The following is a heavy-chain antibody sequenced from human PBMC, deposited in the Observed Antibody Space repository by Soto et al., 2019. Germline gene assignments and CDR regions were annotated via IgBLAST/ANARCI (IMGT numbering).Heavy chain of an antibody. D-gene: IGHD2-21*02. CDR2: IKPDGSET. V-gene: IGHV3-7*03. J-gene: IGHJ4*02. CDR1: GLTFSGHW. Sequence: PVGSLRLSCAASGLTFSGHWMTWVRQTPGEGLQWVAAIKPDGSETFYVDSVKGRFTISRDNARNSLFLQMDSLRAEDTAVYYCTSRPSGMTYHAVFDFWGQGTLVTVSS. CDR3: TSRPSGMTYHAVFDF.